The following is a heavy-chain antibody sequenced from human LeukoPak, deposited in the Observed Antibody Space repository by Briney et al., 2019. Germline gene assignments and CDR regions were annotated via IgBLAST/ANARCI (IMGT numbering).Heavy chain of an antibody. D-gene: IGHD5-18*01. V-gene: IGHV4-39*01. CDR2: MYYSGNT. CDR3: ARHGGYTMYYFDY. Sequence: SETLSLTCTVSGGSMSNSNYYWGWIRQPPGTGLEWIGSMYYSGNTYYNPSLKSRVTLSVDTSKNQFSVKLSSVTAADTAVYYCARHGGYTMYYFDYWGQGALVTVSS. CDR1: GGSMSNSNYY. J-gene: IGHJ4*02.